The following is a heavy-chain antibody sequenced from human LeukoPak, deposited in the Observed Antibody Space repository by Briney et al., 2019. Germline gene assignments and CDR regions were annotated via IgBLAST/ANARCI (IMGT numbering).Heavy chain of an antibody. J-gene: IGHJ5*02. CDR3: ARSERAGHNWFDP. D-gene: IGHD3-10*01. V-gene: IGHV1-69*04. CDR1: GGTFNMYA. CDR2: IIPILGVA. Sequence: GASVKVSCKASGGTFNMYAINWVRQAPGQGLEWVGRIIPILGVANYAQRLQGRVTFTADTSTCTAYMELSGLRSEDTALYYCARSERAGHNWFDPWGQGTLVTVSS.